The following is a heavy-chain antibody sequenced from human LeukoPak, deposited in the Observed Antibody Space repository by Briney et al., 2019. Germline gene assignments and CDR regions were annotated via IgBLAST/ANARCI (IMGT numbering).Heavy chain of an antibody. CDR1: GFTFSSYS. D-gene: IGHD3-3*01. V-gene: IGHV3-21*01. CDR2: ISSSSSYI. CDR3: ARGKGRITIFGVVRGDYYYGMDV. J-gene: IGHJ6*02. Sequence: GGSLRLSCAASGFTFSSYSMNWVRQAPGKGLEWVSSISSSSSYIYYADSVKGRFTISRDNAKNSLYLQMNGLRAEDTAVYYCARGKGRITIFGVVRGDYYYGMDVWGQGTTVTVSS.